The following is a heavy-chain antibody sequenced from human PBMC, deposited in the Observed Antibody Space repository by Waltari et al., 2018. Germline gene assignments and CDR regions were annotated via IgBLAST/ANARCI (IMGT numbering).Heavy chain of an antibody. D-gene: IGHD3-3*01. Sequence: QVQLQQWGAGLLKPSETLSLTCAVYGGSFSGYYWSWIRQPPGKGREWIVEINHRGSSDSNPSLKVRVTISVYTSKNQFSLKLSFVTAADTAVYYCARVIQYYDFWSGYYRFDPWGQGTLVTVSS. V-gene: IGHV4-34*01. CDR3: ARVIQYYDFWSGYYRFDP. J-gene: IGHJ5*02. CDR2: INHRGSS. CDR1: GGSFSGYY.